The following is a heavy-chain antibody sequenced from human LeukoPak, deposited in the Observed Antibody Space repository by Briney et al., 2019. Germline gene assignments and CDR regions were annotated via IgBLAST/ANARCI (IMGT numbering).Heavy chain of an antibody. Sequence: SSETLSLTCTVSGGSISSYYWSWIRQPPGKGLEWIGYIYYSGSTNYNPSLKSRVTISVDTSKNQFSLKLSSVTAADTAVYYCARDGVYVVDAFDIWGQGTMVTVSS. CDR3: ARDGVYVVDAFDI. D-gene: IGHD2-8*01. CDR1: GGSISSYY. J-gene: IGHJ3*02. V-gene: IGHV4-59*01. CDR2: IYYSGST.